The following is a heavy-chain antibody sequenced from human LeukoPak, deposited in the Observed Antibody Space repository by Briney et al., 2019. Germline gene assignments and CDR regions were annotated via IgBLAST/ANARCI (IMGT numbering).Heavy chain of an antibody. V-gene: IGHV1-69*05. CDR1: GGTFSSYA. Sequence: ASVKVSCKASGGTFSSYAISWVRQAPGQGLEWMGGIIPIFGTANYAQKFQGRVTITTDDSTSKAYMELSSLRSEDTAVYYCASPELPPPDYGGNSGDAFDIWGQGTMVTVSS. CDR2: IIPIFGTA. J-gene: IGHJ3*02. D-gene: IGHD4-23*01. CDR3: ASPELPPPDYGGNSGDAFDI.